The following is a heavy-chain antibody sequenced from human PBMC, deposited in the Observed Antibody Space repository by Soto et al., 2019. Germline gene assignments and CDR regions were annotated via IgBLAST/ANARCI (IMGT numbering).Heavy chain of an antibody. J-gene: IGHJ3*02. Sequence: QVQLVESGGGVVQPGRSLRLSCAASGFTFSSYAMHWVRQAPGKGLEWVAVISYDGSNKYYADSVKGRFTISRDNSKNTLYLQMNSLRAEDTAVYYCARGSLYSSGWSGDIWGQGTMVTVSS. CDR2: ISYDGSNK. V-gene: IGHV3-30-3*01. CDR1: GFTFSSYA. D-gene: IGHD6-19*01. CDR3: ARGSLYSSGWSGDI.